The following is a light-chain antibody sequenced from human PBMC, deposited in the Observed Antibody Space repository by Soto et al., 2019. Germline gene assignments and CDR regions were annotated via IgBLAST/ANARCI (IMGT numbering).Light chain of an antibody. CDR1: QTITNN. CDR2: HAS. J-gene: IGKJ5*01. V-gene: IGKV1-33*01. CDR3: QQYDGRPPLR. Sequence: DLLIRNSPYTFSPAIVDEATITCQASQTITNNLSWYQQKPGKAPNLLIYHASKLAKGVKSRFSGSGSGTDFSFIITSLQREDLATYYCQQYDGRPPLRFGEGTRLEIK.